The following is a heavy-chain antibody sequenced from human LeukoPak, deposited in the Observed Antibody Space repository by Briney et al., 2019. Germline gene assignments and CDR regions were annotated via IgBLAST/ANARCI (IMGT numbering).Heavy chain of an antibody. V-gene: IGHV3-30*02. CDR1: GFTFSSYG. D-gene: IGHD6-19*01. Sequence: PGGSLRLSCEASGFTFSSYGMHWVRQAPGKGLEWVAFIRYDGSNKYYADSVKGRFTISRDNSKNTLYLQMNSLRAEDTAVYYCANSKRENPVAGTGYFQHWGQGTLVTVSS. CDR3: ANSKRENPVAGTGYFQH. CDR2: IRYDGSNK. J-gene: IGHJ1*01.